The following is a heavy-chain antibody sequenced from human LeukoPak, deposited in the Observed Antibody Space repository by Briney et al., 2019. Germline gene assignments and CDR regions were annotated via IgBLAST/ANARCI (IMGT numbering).Heavy chain of an antibody. CDR1: GASISGSGYY. V-gene: IGHV4-39*01. Sequence: PSETLSLTCAVSGASISGSGYYWGWIRQPPGMELQWIGNIYHTGSTYYNASLQSRVTISIDTSKNQFSLRLNSVTAADTAMYYCAKNDGYGLIDYWGQGTLVTVSS. J-gene: IGHJ4*02. CDR3: AKNDGYGLIDY. D-gene: IGHD5-12*01. CDR2: IYHTGST.